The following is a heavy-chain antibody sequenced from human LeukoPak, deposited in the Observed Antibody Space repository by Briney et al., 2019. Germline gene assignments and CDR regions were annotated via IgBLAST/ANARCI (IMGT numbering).Heavy chain of an antibody. Sequence: RASVKVSCKASGGTFSSYAISWVRQAPGQGLEWMGRIIPILGIANYAQKFQGRVTVTTDTSTSTAYMGLRSLRSDDTAVYYCARTNLDCKNGVCYDYWGQGTLVTVSS. V-gene: IGHV1-69*04. D-gene: IGHD2-8*01. CDR2: IIPILGIA. CDR3: ARTNLDCKNGVCYDY. CDR1: GGTFSSYA. J-gene: IGHJ4*02.